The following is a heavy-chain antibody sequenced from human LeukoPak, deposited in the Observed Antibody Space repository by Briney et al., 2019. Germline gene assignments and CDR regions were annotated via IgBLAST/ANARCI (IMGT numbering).Heavy chain of an antibody. V-gene: IGHV4-34*01. D-gene: IGHD5-18*01. Sequence: PSETLSLTCAVYGGSFSGYYWSWLRQPPGKGLEWIGEINHSGSTNYNPSLKSRVTISVDTSKNQFSLKLSSVTAADTAVYYCARSGYSYGAPYYYYYYGMDVWGQGTTVTVSS. CDR3: ARSGYSYGAPYYYYYYGMDV. CDR1: GGSFSGYY. J-gene: IGHJ6*02. CDR2: INHSGST.